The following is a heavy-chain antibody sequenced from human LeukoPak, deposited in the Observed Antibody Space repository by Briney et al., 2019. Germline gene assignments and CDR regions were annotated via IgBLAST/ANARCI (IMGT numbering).Heavy chain of an antibody. V-gene: IGHV1-46*01. CDR1: GYTFTSYY. CDR3: ARGVNPGGLLFSPYYYYYGMDV. D-gene: IGHD2/OR15-2a*01. J-gene: IGHJ6*02. Sequence: ASVKVSCKASGYTFTSYYMHWVRQAPGQGLEWMGIINPSGGSTSYAQKFQGRVTMTRDTSTSTVYMELSSLRSEDTAVYYCARGVNPGGLLFSPYYYYYGMDVWGQGTTVTVSS. CDR2: INPSGGST.